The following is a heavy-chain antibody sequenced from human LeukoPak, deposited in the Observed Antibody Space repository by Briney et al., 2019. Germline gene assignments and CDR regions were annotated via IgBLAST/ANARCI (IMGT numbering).Heavy chain of an antibody. Sequence: ASVKVSCKASGGTFISYAISWVRQAPGQGLEWMGGIIPIFGTANYAQKFQGRVTITADESTSTAYMELSSLRSEDTAVYYCARGARGYSYVHFDYWGQGTLVTVSS. D-gene: IGHD5-18*01. CDR3: ARGARGYSYVHFDY. CDR1: GGTFISYA. CDR2: IIPIFGTA. V-gene: IGHV1-69*13. J-gene: IGHJ4*02.